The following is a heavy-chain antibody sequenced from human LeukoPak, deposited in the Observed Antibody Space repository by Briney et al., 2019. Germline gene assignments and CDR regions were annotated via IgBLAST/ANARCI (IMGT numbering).Heavy chain of an antibody. CDR1: GDSISSSG. J-gene: IGHJ2*01. Sequence: ETLSLTCTVSGDSISSSGCYWAWIRQAPGKGLEWVSSISSSSGYIYYADSVKGRFTISRDNAKNSLYLQMNSLRAEDTAAYYCARDHCSGGSCYWYFDLWGRGTLVTVSS. CDR3: ARDHCSGGSCYWYFDL. CDR2: ISSSSGYI. V-gene: IGHV3-21*01. D-gene: IGHD2-15*01.